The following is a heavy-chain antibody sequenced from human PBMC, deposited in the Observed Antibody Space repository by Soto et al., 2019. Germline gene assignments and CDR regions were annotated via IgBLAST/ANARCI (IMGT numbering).Heavy chain of an antibody. CDR3: ARGRYYDSSAYSPFDY. Sequence: NSSETLSLTCTVSGGSISSYYWSWIRQPPGKGLEWIGYIYYSGSTNYNPSLKSRVTISIDTSKNQFSLKLSSVTAADTAVYYCARGRYYDSSAYSPFDYWGQGTLVTVSS. CDR2: IYYSGST. CDR1: GGSISSYY. D-gene: IGHD3-22*01. V-gene: IGHV4-59*01. J-gene: IGHJ4*02.